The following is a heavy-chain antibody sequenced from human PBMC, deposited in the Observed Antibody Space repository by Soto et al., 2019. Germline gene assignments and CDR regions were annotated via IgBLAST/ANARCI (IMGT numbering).Heavy chain of an antibody. Sequence: ETLSLTCAVSGYSISSGYYWGWIRQPPGKGLEWIGSIYHSGSTYYNPSLKSRVTISVDTSKNQFSLKLSSVTAADTAVYYCARVLGGDQSNWFDPWGQGTLVTVSS. CDR1: GYSISSGYY. J-gene: IGHJ5*02. V-gene: IGHV4-38-2*01. CDR2: IYHSGST. D-gene: IGHD3-10*01. CDR3: ARVLGGDQSNWFDP.